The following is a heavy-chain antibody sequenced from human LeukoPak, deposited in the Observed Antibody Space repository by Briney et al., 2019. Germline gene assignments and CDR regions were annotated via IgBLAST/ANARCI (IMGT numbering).Heavy chain of an antibody. Sequence: PSETLSLTCSISGDTMNIYCWSWIRQTPGKGLEWIGYVCYSGATKYNPSLKTRVTMSRDTSQTQFSLTVRSMTPADTGVYYCARDRTHNIGWAPDTFDLWGQGTVVTVAS. CDR3: ARDRTHNIGWAPDTFDL. J-gene: IGHJ3*01. CDR1: GDTMNIYC. V-gene: IGHV4-59*01. D-gene: IGHD6-19*01. CDR2: VCYSGAT.